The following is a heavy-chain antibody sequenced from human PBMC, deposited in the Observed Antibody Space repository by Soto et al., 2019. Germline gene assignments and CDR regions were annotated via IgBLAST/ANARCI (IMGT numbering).Heavy chain of an antibody. J-gene: IGHJ4*02. CDR2: ISTYNGNT. CDR1: GYTFTSYD. Sequence: ASVKVSCKASGYTFTSYDISWVRQAPGQGLEWMGWISTYNGNTNYAQKLRGRVTISRDNAKNSLYLQMNSLRAEDTAVYYCARDSYYYDSSGYFDYWGQGTLVTVSS. D-gene: IGHD3-22*01. V-gene: IGHV1-18*01. CDR3: ARDSYYYDSSGYFDY.